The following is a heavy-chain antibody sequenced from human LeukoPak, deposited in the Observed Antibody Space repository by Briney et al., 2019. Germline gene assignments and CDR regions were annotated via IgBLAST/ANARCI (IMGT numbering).Heavy chain of an antibody. CDR1: GFTFSSYA. Sequence: GGSLRLSCAASGFTFSSYAMSWVRQAPGKGLEWVSAISGSGGSTYYADSVKGRFTISRDNSKNTLYLQMNSLRAEDTAVYYCAKSSSSWYTGSLDYWGQGTLVTVSS. V-gene: IGHV3-23*01. CDR2: ISGSGGST. CDR3: AKSSSSWYTGSLDY. J-gene: IGHJ4*02. D-gene: IGHD6-13*01.